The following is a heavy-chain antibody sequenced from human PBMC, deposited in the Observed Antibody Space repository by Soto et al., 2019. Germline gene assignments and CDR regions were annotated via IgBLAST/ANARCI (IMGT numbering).Heavy chain of an antibody. CDR3: ARGDRISIVGVINWLDH. Sequence: ASVKVSCKASGYTFTGYYIHWVRQAPGQGLEWMGWIIPDSGATNYTQKFQGRVTMTSETSTNTAFLELSRLRSDDTAVYFCARGDRISIVGVINWLDHWGQGTQVTVSS. CDR2: IIPDSGAT. V-gene: IGHV1-2*02. CDR1: GYTFTGYY. J-gene: IGHJ5*02. D-gene: IGHD3-3*01.